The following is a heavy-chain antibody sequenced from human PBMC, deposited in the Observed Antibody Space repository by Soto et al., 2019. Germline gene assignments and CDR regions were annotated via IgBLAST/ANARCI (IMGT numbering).Heavy chain of an antibody. CDR3: AREGCSGGSCYSY. J-gene: IGHJ4*02. CDR1: GFTFDAYG. Sequence: EVQLVESGGGVVRPGGSLRLSCAASGFTFDAYGMSWVRQAPGKGLEWVSGINRNGGSTGYADSVKGRFTISRDNAKNSMYLQMNSLRAEDTALYYCAREGCSGGSCYSYWGQGTLVTVSS. D-gene: IGHD2-15*01. CDR2: INRNGGST. V-gene: IGHV3-20*04.